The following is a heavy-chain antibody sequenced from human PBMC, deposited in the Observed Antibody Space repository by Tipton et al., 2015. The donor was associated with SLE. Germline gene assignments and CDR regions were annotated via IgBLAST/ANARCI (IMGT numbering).Heavy chain of an antibody. D-gene: IGHD7-27*01. Sequence: SLRLSCRGSGFTFDDYAMSWVRQAPGKGLEWVGFIRSKTYGGTPDYAASVQGRFTISRDDSKSIAYLQMNGLITDDTATYYCIREGLGNDIHYWGQGTLVTVSS. CDR2: IRSKTYGGTP. CDR3: IREGLGNDIHY. J-gene: IGHJ4*02. V-gene: IGHV3-49*04. CDR1: GFTFDDYA.